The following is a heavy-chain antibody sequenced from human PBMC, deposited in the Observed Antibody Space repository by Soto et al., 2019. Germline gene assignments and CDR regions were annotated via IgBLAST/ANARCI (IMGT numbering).Heavy chain of an antibody. D-gene: IGHD3-22*01. V-gene: IGHV4-39*07. J-gene: IGHJ4*02. CDR3: ARGRGRYYDSSGYYKQYYFDY. CDR1: SAPVSSTTYT. CDR2: INHSGST. Sequence: SETLSLTCTVSSAPVSSTTYTWGWIRQPPGKGLEWIGEINHSGSTNYNPSLKSRVTISVDTSKNQFSLKLSSVTAADTAVYYCARGRGRYYDSSGYYKQYYFDYWGQGTLVTVSS.